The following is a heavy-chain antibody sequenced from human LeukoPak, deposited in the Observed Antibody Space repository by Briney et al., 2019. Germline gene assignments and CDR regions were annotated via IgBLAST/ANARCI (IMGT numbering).Heavy chain of an antibody. D-gene: IGHD3-10*01. V-gene: IGHV4-39*07. CDR1: GGSISSSSYY. CDR3: ARGYYYGSGSYYLGVDY. CDR2: IYYSGST. Sequence: SETLSLTCTVSGGSISSSSYYWGWIRQPPGKGLEWIGSIYYSGSTYYNPSLKSRVTISVDKSKNQFSLKLSSVTAADTAVYYCARGYYYGSGSYYLGVDYWGQGTLVTVSS. J-gene: IGHJ4*02.